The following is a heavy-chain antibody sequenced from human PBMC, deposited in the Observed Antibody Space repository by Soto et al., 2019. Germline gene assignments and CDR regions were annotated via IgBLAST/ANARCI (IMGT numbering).Heavy chain of an antibody. J-gene: IGHJ4*02. CDR2: ISSSSSYI. V-gene: IGHV3-21*01. Sequence: EVQLVESGGGLVKPGGSLRLSCAASGFTFSSYSMNWVRQAPGKGLEWVSSISSSSSYIYYADSVKGRFTISRDNAKNSLYLQMNSLSAEDTAVYYCARDLKGYCSGGSCYSGFDYWGQGTLVTVSS. CDR1: GFTFSSYS. D-gene: IGHD2-15*01. CDR3: ARDLKGYCSGGSCYSGFDY.